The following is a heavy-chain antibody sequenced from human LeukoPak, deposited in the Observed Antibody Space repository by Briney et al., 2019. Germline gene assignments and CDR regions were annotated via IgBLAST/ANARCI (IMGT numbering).Heavy chain of an antibody. CDR2: IHYSGST. Sequence: KASETLSLTCTVSGGSINNYYWTWIRQPPGKGLEWIGCIHYSGSTNYNPSLKSRVTISVDTSKNQFSLKLSSVTAADTAVYYCARGEWDYLFDYWGQGTLVTVSS. V-gene: IGHV4-59*01. CDR1: GGSINNYY. D-gene: IGHD1-7*01. J-gene: IGHJ4*02. CDR3: ARGEWDYLFDY.